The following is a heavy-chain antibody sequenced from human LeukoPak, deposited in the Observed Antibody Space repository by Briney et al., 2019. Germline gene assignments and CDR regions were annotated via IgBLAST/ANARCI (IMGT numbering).Heavy chain of an antibody. Sequence: SETLSLTCTVSGVSMSNRYWSWLRQPPGKGLEWIGYIYGSATTKYNPSLSSRVTMSVDTSKNQFSLKLTSVTAADTALYYCASRPADSNWYGVFDFWSRGTLVTVSS. J-gene: IGHJ4*02. CDR3: ASRPADSNWYGVFDF. V-gene: IGHV4-59*11. D-gene: IGHD6-13*01. CDR2: IYGSATT. CDR1: GVSMSNRY.